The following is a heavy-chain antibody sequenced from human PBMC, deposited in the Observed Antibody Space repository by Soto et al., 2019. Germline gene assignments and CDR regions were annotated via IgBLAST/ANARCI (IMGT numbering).Heavy chain of an antibody. D-gene: IGHD4-4*01. CDR2: FYYSRNT. Sequence: PSETLSLTCTVSGGSISSSSYHWGWIRQPPGKGLECIGSFYYSRNTYYNSSVKSRITISVDTFKNQFSLKLRSVTAADMAVYYCTTTVTTFISSYYPDMDVWGQGTMVTVSS. CDR3: TTTVTTFISSYYPDMDV. J-gene: IGHJ6*02. CDR1: GGSISSSSYH. V-gene: IGHV4-39*01.